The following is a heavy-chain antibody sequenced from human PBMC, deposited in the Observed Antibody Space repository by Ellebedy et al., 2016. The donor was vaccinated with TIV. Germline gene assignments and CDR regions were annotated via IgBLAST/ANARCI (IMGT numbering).Heavy chain of an antibody. CDR1: GYSFTSYW. CDR2: IYPGDSDT. Sequence: GESLKISXKGSGYSFTSYWIGWVRQMPGKGLEWMGIIYPGDSDTRYSPSFQGHVTISADKSISTAYLQWSSLKASDTAMYYCARHQKTLYGDYEDWGQGTLVTVSS. D-gene: IGHD4-17*01. CDR3: ARHQKTLYGDYED. V-gene: IGHV5-51*01. J-gene: IGHJ4*02.